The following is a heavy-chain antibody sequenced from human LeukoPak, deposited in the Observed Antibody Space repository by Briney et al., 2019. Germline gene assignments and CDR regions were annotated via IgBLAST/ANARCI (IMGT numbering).Heavy chain of an antibody. D-gene: IGHD4-17*01. V-gene: IGHV4-59*08. J-gene: IGHJ4*02. Sequence: SETLSHTCTVSGGSISGYYWSWIRQPPGKGLEWIGSIYYSGGTNYNPSLKSRVIISADTSKNQFSLKLSSVTAADTAVYYCARRSYGDTFDYWGQGTLVTVSS. CDR2: IYYSGGT. CDR1: GGSISGYY. CDR3: ARRSYGDTFDY.